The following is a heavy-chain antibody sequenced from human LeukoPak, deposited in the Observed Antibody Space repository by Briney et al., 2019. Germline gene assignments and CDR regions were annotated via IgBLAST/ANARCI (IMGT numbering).Heavy chain of an antibody. Sequence: NRGESLKISCKGSGYIFTSYLIGWVRQMPGKGLEWMGIIYPGDSDTRYSPSFQGQVTISADKSISTAYLQWSSLKASDTAMYYCARREAVAGNPWDYWGQGTLVTVSS. CDR1: GYIFTSYL. CDR3: ARREAVAGNPWDY. CDR2: IYPGDSDT. V-gene: IGHV5-51*01. D-gene: IGHD6-19*01. J-gene: IGHJ4*02.